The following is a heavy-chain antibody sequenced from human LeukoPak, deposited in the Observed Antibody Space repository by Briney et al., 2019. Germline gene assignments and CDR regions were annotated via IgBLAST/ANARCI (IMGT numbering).Heavy chain of an antibody. D-gene: IGHD3-10*02. CDR1: GYTFTSYY. J-gene: IGHJ5*02. CDR2: INPSGGST. V-gene: IGHV1-46*01. Sequence: AXVKVSCKASGYTFTSYYMHWVRQAPGQGLEWMGIINPSGGSTSYAQKFQGRVTMTRDTSTSTVYMELSSLRSEDTAVYYCARAGGRHSITMSGFDPWGQGTLVTVSS. CDR3: ARAGGRHSITMSGFDP.